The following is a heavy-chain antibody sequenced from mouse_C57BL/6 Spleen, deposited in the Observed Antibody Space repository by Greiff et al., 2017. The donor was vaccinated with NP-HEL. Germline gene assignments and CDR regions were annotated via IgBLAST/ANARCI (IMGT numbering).Heavy chain of an antibody. CDR3: ARHRDYGSSPWFAY. J-gene: IGHJ3*01. CDR1: GFTFSSYG. V-gene: IGHV5-6*01. Sequence: EVHLVESGGDLVKPGGSLKLSCAASGFTFSSYGMSWVRQTPDKRLEWVATISSGGSYTYYPDSVKGRFTIARDNAKNTLYLQMSSLRSEDTAMYYCARHRDYGSSPWFAYWGQGTLVTVSA. CDR2: ISSGGSYT. D-gene: IGHD1-1*01.